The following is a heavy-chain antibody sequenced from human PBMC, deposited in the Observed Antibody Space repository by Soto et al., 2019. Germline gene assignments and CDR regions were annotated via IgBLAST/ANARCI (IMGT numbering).Heavy chain of an antibody. Sequence: ASVKGSCKASGYTFTNYYIHWVRQAPGQGLEWMGIINPSGGSTDYTQKFQDRVTMSRDTSTSTVYMELSSLRSEDTAVYYCARDHRLLWFGELLIWGQGTLVTVSS. CDR2: INPSGGST. V-gene: IGHV1-46*01. CDR1: GYTFTNYY. J-gene: IGHJ4*02. CDR3: ARDHRLLWFGELLI. D-gene: IGHD3-10*01.